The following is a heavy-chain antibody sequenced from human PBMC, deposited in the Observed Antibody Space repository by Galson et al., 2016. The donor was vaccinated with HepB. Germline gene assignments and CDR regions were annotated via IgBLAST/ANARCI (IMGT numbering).Heavy chain of an antibody. CDR3: ARDYSSGWFDGSWFDP. CDR2: LFSDGDT. D-gene: IGHD6-19*01. J-gene: IGHJ5*02. Sequence: SLRLPCAASGSTVSRNHMSWVRQAPGKGLEWVSTLFSDGDTSYTDSVKGRFTISRDNPKNTLYLQMNSLRVDDTAVYYCARDYSSGWFDGSWFDPWGQGTLVTVSS. CDR1: GSTVSRNH. V-gene: IGHV3-53*01.